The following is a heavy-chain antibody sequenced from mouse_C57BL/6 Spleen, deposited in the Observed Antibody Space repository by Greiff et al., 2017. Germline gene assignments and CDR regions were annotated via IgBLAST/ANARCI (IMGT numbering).Heavy chain of an antibody. V-gene: IGHV1-50*01. CDR3: ARRRLRREGYYYAMDY. D-gene: IGHD2-4*01. CDR1: GYTFTSYW. J-gene: IGHJ4*01. Sequence: QVQLQQPGAELVKPGASVKLSCKASGYTFTSYWMQWVKQRPGQGLEWIGEIDPSDSYPNSNPKFKGKATLTVDTSSSTAYMQLSILTSEDSAFYYCARRRLRREGYYYAMDYWGQGTSVTVSS. CDR2: IDPSDSYP.